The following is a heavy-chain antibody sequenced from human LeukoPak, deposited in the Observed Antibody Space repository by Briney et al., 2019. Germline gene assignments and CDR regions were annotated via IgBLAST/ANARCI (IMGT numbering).Heavy chain of an antibody. J-gene: IGHJ4*02. V-gene: IGHV1-2*02. CDR3: ARDLRRTNYYDSSGYYGY. Sequence: GASVTVSCKASGYTFTGYYMHWVRQAPGQGLEWMGWINPNSGGTNYAQKFQGRVTMTRDTSISTAYMELSRLRSDDTAVYYCARDLRRTNYYDSSGYYGYWGQGTLVTVSS. CDR2: INPNSGGT. CDR1: GYTFTGYY. D-gene: IGHD3-22*01.